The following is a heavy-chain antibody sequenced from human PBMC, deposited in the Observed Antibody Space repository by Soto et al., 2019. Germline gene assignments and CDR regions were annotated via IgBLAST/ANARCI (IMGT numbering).Heavy chain of an antibody. V-gene: IGHV4-34*01. J-gene: IGHJ4*02. CDR3: ARGGKTATIFDS. CDR2: INRSGGT. D-gene: IGHD1-26*01. Sequence: SETLSLTCGVSGASFGSYYWSWIRQAPGKELEWIGEINRSGGTNYNPSLRSRATISVDTSKNQFSLNLRSMTAADTAVYYCARGGKTATIFDSWGQGTLVTVSS. CDR1: GASFGSYY.